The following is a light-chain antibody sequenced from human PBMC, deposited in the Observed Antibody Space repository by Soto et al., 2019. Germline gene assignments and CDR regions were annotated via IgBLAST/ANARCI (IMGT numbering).Light chain of an antibody. CDR2: WAS. V-gene: IGKV4-1*01. J-gene: IGKJ2*01. CDR1: QSVLYSSNNKNY. Sequence: DIVMTQSPDSLAVSLGERATINCKSSQSVLYSSNNKNYLAWYQQKPGQPPKLLIYWASTRESGVPDRFSGGGPGTDVRLTIGSLQAEDVAVYYCQQYYSTPPYTFGQGTKLEIK. CDR3: QQYYSTPPYT.